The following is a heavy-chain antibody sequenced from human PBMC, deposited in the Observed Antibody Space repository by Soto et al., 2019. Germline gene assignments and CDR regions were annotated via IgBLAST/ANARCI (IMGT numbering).Heavy chain of an antibody. Sequence: EVQLVESGGGLVKPGGSLRLSCAASGFTFSSYSMNWVRQAPGKGLEWVSSISSSSYIYYADSVKGRFTISRDNAKNSLYLQMNSLRAEDTAVYYCARDLSRVATILDYWGQGTLVTVSS. CDR1: GFTFSSYS. D-gene: IGHD5-12*01. CDR2: ISSSSYI. V-gene: IGHV3-21*01. J-gene: IGHJ4*02. CDR3: ARDLSRVATILDY.